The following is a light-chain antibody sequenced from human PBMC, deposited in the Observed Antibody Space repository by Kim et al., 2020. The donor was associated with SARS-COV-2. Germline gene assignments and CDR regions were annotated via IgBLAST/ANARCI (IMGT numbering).Light chain of an antibody. CDR2: KNG. CDR1: ALPYQF. Sequence: SYELTQPPSVSVSPGQTARITCSGDALPYQFAYWYQQKPGQAPVLVMYKNGERSSGIPERFSGSSSGTTVTLTISGVQAEAEADYYCQSTDRSGTFMIFG. V-gene: IGLV3-25*03. CDR3: QSTDRSGTFMI. J-gene: IGLJ2*01.